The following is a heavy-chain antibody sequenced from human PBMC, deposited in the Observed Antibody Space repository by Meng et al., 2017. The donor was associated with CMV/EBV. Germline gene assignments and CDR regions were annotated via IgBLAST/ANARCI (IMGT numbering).Heavy chain of an antibody. Sequence: GFLRLPCAASGFPFSSYWMSWVRQAPGKGLEWVANIKQDGSEKYYVDSVKGRFTISRDNAKNSLYLQMNSLRAEDTAVYYCARGGYSYGNYYYYGMDVWGQGTTVTVSS. J-gene: IGHJ6*02. CDR3: ARGGYSYGNYYYYGMDV. CDR2: IKQDGSEK. D-gene: IGHD5-18*01. CDR1: GFPFSSYW. V-gene: IGHV3-7*03.